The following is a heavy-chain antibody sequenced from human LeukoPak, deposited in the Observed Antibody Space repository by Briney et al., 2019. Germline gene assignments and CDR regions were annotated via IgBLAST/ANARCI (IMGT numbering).Heavy chain of an antibody. J-gene: IGHJ6*02. Sequence: PSETLSLTCTVSGGSISSSNYYWVWIRQPPGKGLEWIGTIYYSGSTYYNPSLKSRVTISVDTSKNQISLQLSSVTAADTAVYYCARSDSSSSLVLGSYYGMDVWGQGTTVTVSS. CDR2: IYYSGST. CDR3: ARSDSSSSLVLGSYYGMDV. CDR1: GGSISSSNYY. V-gene: IGHV4-39*01. D-gene: IGHD6-6*01.